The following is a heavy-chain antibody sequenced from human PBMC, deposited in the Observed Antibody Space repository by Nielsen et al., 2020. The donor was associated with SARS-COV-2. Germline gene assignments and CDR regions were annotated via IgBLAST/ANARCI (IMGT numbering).Heavy chain of an antibody. Sequence: GGSLRLSCADSGFTFSAYNMNWVRQAPGKGLQWVSYISSSSSTIYYADSVKGRFTISRDNSKNTLCLQMNSLRAEDTAVYYCAKAGWIQLWLRPHYFDYWGQGTLVTVSS. CDR3: AKAGWIQLWLRPHYFDY. V-gene: IGHV3-48*01. D-gene: IGHD5-18*01. CDR1: GFTFSAYN. CDR2: ISSSSSTI. J-gene: IGHJ4*02.